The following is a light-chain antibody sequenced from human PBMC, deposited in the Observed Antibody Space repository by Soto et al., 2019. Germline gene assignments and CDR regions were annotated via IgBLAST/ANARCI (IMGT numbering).Light chain of an antibody. CDR1: SSDVGGYKS. J-gene: IGLJ1*01. Sequence: QSVLTQPASVSGSPGQSIAISCTGTSSDVGGYKSVSWYQQDPGKAPKLLIYDVNNRPSGISDRFSGSKSGNTAALTISGLQAEDEADDYCSSYTSSYSYVFGTGTKLTVL. CDR2: DVN. CDR3: SSYTSSYSYV. V-gene: IGLV2-14*01.